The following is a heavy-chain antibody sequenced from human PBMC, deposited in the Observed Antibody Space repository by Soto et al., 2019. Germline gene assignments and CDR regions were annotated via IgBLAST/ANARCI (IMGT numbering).Heavy chain of an antibody. CDR1: GYTFTGYY. J-gene: IGHJ6*02. CDR3: AGAYYYGSGSYSTYYYYGMDV. CDR2: NNPNSGGT. Sequence: ASVKVSCKASGYTFTGYYMHWVRQAPGQGLEWMGWNNPNSGGTNYAQKFQGWVTMTRDTSTSTAYMELSSLRSEDTAVYYCAGAYYYGSGSYSTYYYYGMDVWGQGTTVTVSS. V-gene: IGHV1-2*04. D-gene: IGHD3-10*01.